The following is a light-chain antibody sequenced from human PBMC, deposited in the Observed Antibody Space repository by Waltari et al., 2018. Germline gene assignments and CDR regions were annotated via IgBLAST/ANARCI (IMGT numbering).Light chain of an antibody. CDR1: QGISSY. CDR2: AAI. CDR3: QQFNTYPLT. Sequence: IQLTQSPSSVSAYVGDRVTITCRASQGISSYLAWYQQKPGKAPNLLIYAAITLQSGVPSRFSGSGSGTDFTLTISSLQPEDFATYYCQQFNTYPLTFGQGTRLEIK. V-gene: IGKV1-9*01. J-gene: IGKJ5*01.